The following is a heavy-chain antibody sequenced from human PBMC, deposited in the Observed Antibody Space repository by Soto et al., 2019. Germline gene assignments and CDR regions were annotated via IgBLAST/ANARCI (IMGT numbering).Heavy chain of an antibody. Sequence: SETLSLTCTVSGGSISSYYWSWIRQPPGKGLEWIGYIYYSGSTNYNPSLKSRVTISVETSKNQFSLKLSSVTAADTAVYYCARTMYYYDSSGYYHGPCAFDIWGQGTMVTVSS. CDR3: ARTMYYYDSSGYYHGPCAFDI. J-gene: IGHJ3*02. CDR2: IYYSGST. V-gene: IGHV4-59*01. CDR1: GGSISSYY. D-gene: IGHD3-22*01.